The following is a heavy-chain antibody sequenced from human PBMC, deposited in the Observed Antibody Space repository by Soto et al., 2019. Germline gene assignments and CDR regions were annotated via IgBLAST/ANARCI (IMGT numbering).Heavy chain of an antibody. CDR3: AKDAYSSGWSQLGYYFDY. V-gene: IGHV5-51*01. CDR1: GYSFTSYW. D-gene: IGHD6-19*01. CDR2: IYPGDSDT. Sequence: GESLKISCKGSGYSFTSYWIGWVRQMPGKGLEWMGIIYPGDSDTRYSPSFQGQVTISADKSISTAYLQWSSLKASDTAMYYCAKDAYSSGWSQLGYYFDYWGQGTLVTVSS. J-gene: IGHJ4*02.